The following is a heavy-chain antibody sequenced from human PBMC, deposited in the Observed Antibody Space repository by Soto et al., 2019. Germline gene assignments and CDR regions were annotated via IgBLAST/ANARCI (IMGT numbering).Heavy chain of an antibody. D-gene: IGHD6-19*01. Sequence: GSLRLSCAASGFTFSSYAMSWVCQAPGKGLEWVSAISGSGGSTYYADSVKGRFTISRDNSKNTLYLQMNSLRAEDTAVYYCAKDTRQWLVRYYFDYWGQGTLVTVSS. CDR2: ISGSGGST. CDR1: GFTFSSYA. CDR3: AKDTRQWLVRYYFDY. V-gene: IGHV3-23*01. J-gene: IGHJ4*02.